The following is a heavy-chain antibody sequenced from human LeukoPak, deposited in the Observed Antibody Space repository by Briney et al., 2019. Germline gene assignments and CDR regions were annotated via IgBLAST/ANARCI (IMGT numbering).Heavy chain of an antibody. D-gene: IGHD1-26*01. Sequence: GGSLRLSCAASGFTFSSYWMHWVRQAPGKGLVWVSRISGDGSSTTYADSVKGRFTISRDNAKNTLYLQMNSLRAEDTAVYYCTRGYSGSYRIDYGGQGSLVTVS. CDR2: ISGDGSST. V-gene: IGHV3-74*01. CDR3: TRGYSGSYRIDY. J-gene: IGHJ4*02. CDR1: GFTFSSYW.